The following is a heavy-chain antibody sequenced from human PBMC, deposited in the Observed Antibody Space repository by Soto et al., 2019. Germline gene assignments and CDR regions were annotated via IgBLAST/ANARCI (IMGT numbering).Heavy chain of an antibody. CDR2: ISYDGSNK. CDR1: GFTFSSYA. D-gene: IGHD2-15*01. CDR3: AREASFISCSGGSCYSGHDAFDI. V-gene: IGHV3-30-3*01. Sequence: HPGGSLRLSCAASGFTFSSYAMHWVRQAPGKGLEWVAVISYDGSNKYYADSVKGRFTISRDNSKNTLYLQMNSLRAEDTAVYYCAREASFISCSGGSCYSGHDAFDIWGQGTMVTVSS. J-gene: IGHJ3*02.